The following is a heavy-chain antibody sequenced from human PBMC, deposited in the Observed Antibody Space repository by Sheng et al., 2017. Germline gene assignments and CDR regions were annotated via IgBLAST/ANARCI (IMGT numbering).Heavy chain of an antibody. J-gene: IGHJ6*02. CDR3: ARDREAERGRPITGYYYYGMDV. CDR1: GFTFSSYA. Sequence: QVQLVESGGGVVQPGRSLRLSCAASGFTFSSYAMHWVRQAPGKGLEWVAVISYDGSNKYYADSVKGRFTISRDNSKNTLYLQMNSLRAEDTAVYYCARDREAERGRPITGYYYYGMDVWGQGTTVTVSS. D-gene: IGHD1-20*01. V-gene: IGHV3-30*04. CDR2: ISYDGSNK.